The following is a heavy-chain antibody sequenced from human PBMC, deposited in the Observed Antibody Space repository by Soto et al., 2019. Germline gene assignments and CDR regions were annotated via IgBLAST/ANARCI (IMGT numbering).Heavy chain of an antibody. Sequence: QITLKESGPPLLKPTQTLTLTCTFSGFSLSSFAVGVNWIRQPPGKAPEWLALIYWNDDNHYSPSLRNRLTVTKDTSNNQVVLTMTNVVPVDTATYYCAHGSGWLSDYWGQGTLVTVSS. CDR1: GFSLSSFAVG. J-gene: IGHJ4*02. CDR2: IYWNDDN. D-gene: IGHD6-19*01. V-gene: IGHV2-5*01. CDR3: AHGSGWLSDY.